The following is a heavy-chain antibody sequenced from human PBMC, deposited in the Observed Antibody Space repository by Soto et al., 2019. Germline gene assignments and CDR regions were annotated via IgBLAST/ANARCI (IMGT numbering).Heavy chain of an antibody. CDR3: TRTRTTGWFSPVDS. D-gene: IGHD6-19*01. CDR1: GGTLSNFY. J-gene: IGHJ4*02. CDR2: IHYRGTT. Sequence: VQLQESGPGLVKPAETLSLTCTVSGGTLSNFYWSWVRQSPGKGLEWIGYIHYRGTTNYSPSLKSRVIMSIGASKNQFSLTLKSVTAADTAVYYCTRTRTTGWFSPVDSWGQGIPVTVSS. V-gene: IGHV4-59*01.